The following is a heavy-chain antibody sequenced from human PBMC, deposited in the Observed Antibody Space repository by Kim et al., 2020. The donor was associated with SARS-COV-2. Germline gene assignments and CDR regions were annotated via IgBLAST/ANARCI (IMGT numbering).Heavy chain of an antibody. CDR2: GNT. Sequence: GNTNYAQKLQGRVTMTTDTSTSTAYMELRSLRSDDTAVYYCARGGGVVGPWGQGTLVTVSS. CDR3: ARGGGVVGP. D-gene: IGHD3-3*01. V-gene: IGHV1-18*01. J-gene: IGHJ5*02.